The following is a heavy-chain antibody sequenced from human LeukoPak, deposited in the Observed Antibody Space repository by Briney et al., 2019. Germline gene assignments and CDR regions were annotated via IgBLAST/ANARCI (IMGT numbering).Heavy chain of an antibody. D-gene: IGHD3-22*01. CDR3: ARAKTAPYYDSSGYYSVVDWFDP. Sequence: SETLSLTCTVSGGSISSYYWSWIRQPPGKGLEWIGYIYYSGSTNYNPSLKSRVTISVDTSKNQFSLKLSSVTAADTAVYYCARAKTAPYYDSSGYYSVVDWFDPWGRGTLVTVSS. CDR1: GGSISSYY. J-gene: IGHJ5*02. V-gene: IGHV4-59*01. CDR2: IYYSGST.